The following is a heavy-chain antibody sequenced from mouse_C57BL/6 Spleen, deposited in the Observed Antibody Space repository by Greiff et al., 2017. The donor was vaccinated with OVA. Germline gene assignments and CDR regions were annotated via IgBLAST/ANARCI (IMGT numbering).Heavy chain of an antibody. J-gene: IGHJ2*01. D-gene: IGHD2-4*01. CDR3: ARGDYDGWYFDY. Sequence: QVQLKQSGAELVKPGDSVKMSCKASGYTFTTYPIEWMKQNHGKSLEWIGNFHPYNDDTKYNEKFKGKATLTLEKTSSTVYLELSRLTSDDSAVYYCARGDYDGWYFDYWGQGTTLTVSS. V-gene: IGHV1-47*01. CDR1: GYTFTTYP. CDR2: FHPYNDDT.